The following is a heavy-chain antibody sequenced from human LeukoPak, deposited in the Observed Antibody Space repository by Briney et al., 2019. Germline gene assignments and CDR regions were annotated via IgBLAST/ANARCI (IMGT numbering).Heavy chain of an antibody. J-gene: IGHJ4*02. V-gene: IGHV4-34*01. CDR1: GDSFSAYF. Sequence: PSETLSLTCAVYGDSFSAYFWSWIRQAPGKPLEYIGEINHRGSSHYNPSLKTRVTLSVDTSKNQFSLMLTSVTAADTALYFCARGSSFDGYCSAGACDAGYYDSWGQGTPVTVSS. CDR3: ARGSSFDGYCSAGACDAGYYDS. CDR2: INHRGSS. D-gene: IGHD2-15*01.